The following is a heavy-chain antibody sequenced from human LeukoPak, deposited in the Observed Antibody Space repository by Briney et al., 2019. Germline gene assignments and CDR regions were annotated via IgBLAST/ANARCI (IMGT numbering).Heavy chain of an antibody. CDR2: IYSGGST. Sequence: GGSLRLSCAVSGLTVSNNYMSWVRQAPGKGLEWVSVIYSGGSTYYADSVKGRFTIFRDNSKNTVYLQMNSLRDEDTAVYYCARNVGYWGQGTLVTVSS. V-gene: IGHV3-53*01. CDR3: ARNVGY. J-gene: IGHJ4*02. D-gene: IGHD1-26*01. CDR1: GLTVSNNY.